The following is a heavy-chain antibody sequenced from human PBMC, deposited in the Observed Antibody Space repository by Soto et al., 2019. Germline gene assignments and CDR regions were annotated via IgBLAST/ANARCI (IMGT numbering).Heavy chain of an antibody. Sequence: AAVKVSCKASGYTFTSYDINWVRQATGQGLEWMGWMNPNSGNTGYAQKFQGRVTMTRNTSISTAYMELSSLRSEDTAVYYCARGVYYDSSGYPYAFDIWGQGTMVTVSS. V-gene: IGHV1-8*01. CDR1: GYTFTSYD. J-gene: IGHJ3*02. CDR2: MNPNSGNT. CDR3: ARGVYYDSSGYPYAFDI. D-gene: IGHD3-22*01.